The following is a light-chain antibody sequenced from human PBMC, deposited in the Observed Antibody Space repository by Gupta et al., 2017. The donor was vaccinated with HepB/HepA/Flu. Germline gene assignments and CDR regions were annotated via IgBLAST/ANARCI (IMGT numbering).Light chain of an antibody. CDR1: QSVSTAY. J-gene: IGKJ2*01. V-gene: IGKV3-20*01. Sequence: IVFTQSPGTLYLSPGERATLSCRASQSVSTAYLAWYQQKPGQAPRLLIHSASSSSTGVPNRYRGRGSGTEFTLTINRLEPENFAVYYCQQYYGSSFTFGQWTNLDIK. CDR2: SAS. CDR3: QQYYGSSFT.